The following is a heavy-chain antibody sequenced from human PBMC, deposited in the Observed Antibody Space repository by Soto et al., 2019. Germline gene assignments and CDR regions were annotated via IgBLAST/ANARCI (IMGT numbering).Heavy chain of an antibody. J-gene: IGHJ4*02. CDR3: AKGWYHTIDS. V-gene: IGHV3-74*01. CDR1: GFDFSNTW. Sequence: GGSLRLSCATSGFDFSNTWIHWVRQVPGQGLVWVSRINSDGSSIIYADSVKGRFTLSRDNAKNTVHLQMSSLRVEDTAVYYCAKGWYHTIDSWGQGXPVTVYS. CDR2: INSDGSSI. D-gene: IGHD1-20*01.